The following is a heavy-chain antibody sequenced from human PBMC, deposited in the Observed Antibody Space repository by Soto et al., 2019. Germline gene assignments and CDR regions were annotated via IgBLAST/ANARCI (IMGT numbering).Heavy chain of an antibody. CDR2: IHNSGTT. CDR3: ARGREEDYLFAGIDS. D-gene: IGHD3-10*01. Sequence: SETLCLTCNVSGGSISSGRYYWSWIRQHPGKGLEWIGYIHNSGTTYYNPSLKSRVTISVDTSKNQFSLKVNSVSAADTAVFYCARGREEDYLFAGIDSWGQGTLVTVSS. V-gene: IGHV4-31*03. J-gene: IGHJ4*02. CDR1: GGSISSGRYY.